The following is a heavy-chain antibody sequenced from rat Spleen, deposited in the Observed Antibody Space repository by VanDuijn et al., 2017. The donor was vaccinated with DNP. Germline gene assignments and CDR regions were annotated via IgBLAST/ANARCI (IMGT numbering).Heavy chain of an antibody. Sequence: EVTLVESGGGSVQPGRSLKLSCITSGFVFSEYNMAWVRQAPKKGLEWVADIIYDGGRTSYRDSVKGRFTISRDNAKNTLYLQMDSLMSEDTATYYCTSHHTTGDFDYWGQGVMVTVSS. J-gene: IGHJ2*01. V-gene: IGHV5S10*01. CDR2: IIYDGGRT. CDR1: GFVFSEYN. CDR3: TSHHTTGDFDY. D-gene: IGHD1-11*01.